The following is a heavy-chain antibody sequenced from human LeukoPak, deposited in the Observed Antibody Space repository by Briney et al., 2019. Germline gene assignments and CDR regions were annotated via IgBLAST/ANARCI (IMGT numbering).Heavy chain of an antibody. D-gene: IGHD2-8*01. CDR2: IHYTGST. CDR1: GGSVTTYY. V-gene: IGHV4-59*02. Sequence: SEPLSLTCTVSGGSVTTYYWSWIRQPPGKGLEWIGYIHYTGSTNYTPSLRSRVTLSADTSKNQFSLKLRSVTAADTAVYFCARDAYTVRHMLAFDIWGQGTMVTVSS. CDR3: ARDAYTVRHMLAFDI. J-gene: IGHJ3*02.